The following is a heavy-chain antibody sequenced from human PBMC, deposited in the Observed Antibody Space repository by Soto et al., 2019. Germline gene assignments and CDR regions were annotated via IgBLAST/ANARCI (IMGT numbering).Heavy chain of an antibody. J-gene: IGHJ5*02. CDR1: GYSITSGYY. Sequence: PSETLSLTCAVSGYSITSGYYWGWIRQPPGKGLEWMGTIHHTGGTYYNPSLKSRVSMSIDTSKNQFSLRLSSVTAADTAVHYCARVGPDCNSVSCIWGRWFDPWGQGTLVTVSS. CDR3: ARVGPDCNSVSCIWGRWFDP. D-gene: IGHD2-2*01. V-gene: IGHV4-38-2*01. CDR2: IHHTGGT.